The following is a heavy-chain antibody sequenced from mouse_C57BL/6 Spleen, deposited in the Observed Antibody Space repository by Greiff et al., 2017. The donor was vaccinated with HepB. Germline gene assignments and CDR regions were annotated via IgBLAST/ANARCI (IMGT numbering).Heavy chain of an antibody. D-gene: IGHD2-5*01. CDR1: GFTFSDYY. Sequence: DVMLVESEGGLVQPGSSMKLSCTASGFTFSDYYMAWVRQVPEKGLEWVANINYDGSSTYYLDSLKSRFIISRDNAKNILYLQMSSLKSEDTATYYCARDSNYDYFDYWGQGTTLTVSS. J-gene: IGHJ2*01. CDR3: ARDSNYDYFDY. CDR2: INYDGSST. V-gene: IGHV5-16*01.